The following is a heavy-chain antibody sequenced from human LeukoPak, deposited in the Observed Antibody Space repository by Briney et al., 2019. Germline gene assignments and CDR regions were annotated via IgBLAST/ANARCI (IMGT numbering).Heavy chain of an antibody. Sequence: GESLKISCKASGYTFTTYWIGWVRQMPGKGLEWMGIIYPGDSDTRYSPSFQGQVTISADKSISTAYLQWSSLKASDTAMYYCARYLMNSGGSWYPFDYWGQGTLVTVSS. CDR2: IYPGDSDT. CDR1: GYTFTTYW. V-gene: IGHV5-51*01. CDR3: ARYLMNSGGSWYPFDY. J-gene: IGHJ4*02. D-gene: IGHD2-15*01.